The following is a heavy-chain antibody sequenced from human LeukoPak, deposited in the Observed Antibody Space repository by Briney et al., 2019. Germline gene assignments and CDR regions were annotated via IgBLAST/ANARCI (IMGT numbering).Heavy chain of an antibody. J-gene: IGHJ4*02. V-gene: IGHV3-23*01. D-gene: IGHD5-18*01. Sequence: PGGSLRLSCAASGFTFSSYAMSWVRQAPGKGLEWVSTISDSGGSTYYADSVKGRFTISRDNSKNTLYLQMNSLRAEDTAVYYCARQIWSLDYWGQGTLVTVSS. CDR3: ARQIWSLDY. CDR1: GFTFSSYA. CDR2: ISDSGGST.